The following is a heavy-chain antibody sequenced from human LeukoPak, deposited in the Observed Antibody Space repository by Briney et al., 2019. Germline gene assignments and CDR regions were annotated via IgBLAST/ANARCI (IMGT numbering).Heavy chain of an antibody. CDR3: AREEGGGTCSGGSCH. J-gene: IGHJ4*02. Sequence: ASVKVSCKASGYTFTSYYMHWVRQAPGQGLEWMGIINPSGGSTSYAQKFQGRVTMTRDTSTSTVYMELSSLRSEDTAVYYCAREEGGGTCSGGSCHWGQGTLVTVSS. V-gene: IGHV1-46*01. D-gene: IGHD2-15*01. CDR2: INPSGGST. CDR1: GYTFTSYY.